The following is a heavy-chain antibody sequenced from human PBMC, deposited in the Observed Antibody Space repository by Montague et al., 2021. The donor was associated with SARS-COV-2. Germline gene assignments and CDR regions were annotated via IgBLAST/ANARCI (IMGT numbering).Heavy chain of an antibody. CDR1: GDSINNVNYF. CDR2: IYYSGST. Sequence: SETLSLTCSVFGDSINNVNYFWSWIRQPAGKGLEWIGYIYYSGSTNYNPSLKSRVTISVDTSKNQFSLNLSSVTAADTAVYYCARHVSGSLTHFHHWGQGSLVTVSS. J-gene: IGHJ1*01. V-gene: IGHV4-61*10. D-gene: IGHD1-26*01. CDR3: ARHVSGSLTHFHH.